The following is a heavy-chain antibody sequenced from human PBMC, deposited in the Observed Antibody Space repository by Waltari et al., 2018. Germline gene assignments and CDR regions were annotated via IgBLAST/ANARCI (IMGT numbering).Heavy chain of an antibody. Sequence: QVQLQESGPGLVKPSATLSLTCTVSGYSISSGYYWGWIRQPPGKGLEWIGSINHSGRTYYSPSLMSRVTVSLDTSKNQFSRKLSAVTAADTAVYYCAAGGTSFDYWGQGTLVTVAS. CDR1: GYSISSGYY. CDR3: AAGGTSFDY. CDR2: INHSGRT. V-gene: IGHV4-38-2*02. D-gene: IGHD1-1*01. J-gene: IGHJ4*02.